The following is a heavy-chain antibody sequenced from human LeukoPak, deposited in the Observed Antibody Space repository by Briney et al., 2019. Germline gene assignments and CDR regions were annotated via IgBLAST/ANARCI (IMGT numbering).Heavy chain of an antibody. Sequence: PSETLSLTCTVSGGSISGYYWSWIRQPPGKGLEWIGYIFYSGSTNYNPSLKSRVTISVDTSKNQFSLKLSSVTAADTAVYYCARDSSSWYEVAFDIWGQGTMVTVSS. J-gene: IGHJ3*02. CDR3: ARDSSSWYEVAFDI. V-gene: IGHV4-59*08. D-gene: IGHD6-13*01. CDR1: GGSISGYY. CDR2: IFYSGST.